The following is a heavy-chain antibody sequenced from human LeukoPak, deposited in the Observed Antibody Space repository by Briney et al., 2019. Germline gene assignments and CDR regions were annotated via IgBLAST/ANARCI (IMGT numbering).Heavy chain of an antibody. Sequence: PSETLSLTCTVSGGSISSCSYYWSWIRQPAGKGLEWIGRIYSSGSTNYNPSLKSRVSISVDTSKNQFSLKLSSVTAADTAVYYCARDTSDYSGSYFDYWGQGTLVTVSS. D-gene: IGHD1-26*01. CDR3: ARDTSDYSGSYFDY. J-gene: IGHJ4*02. CDR2: IYSSGST. V-gene: IGHV4-61*02. CDR1: GGSISSCSYY.